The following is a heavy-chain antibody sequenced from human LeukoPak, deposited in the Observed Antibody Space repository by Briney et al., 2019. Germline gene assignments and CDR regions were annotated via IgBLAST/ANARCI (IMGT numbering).Heavy chain of an antibody. J-gene: IGHJ4*02. CDR3: AREGDGYCSSTSCPAV. CDR1: GGSFSGYY. CDR2: INHSGST. D-gene: IGHD2-2*03. Sequence: SETLSLTCAVYGGSFSGYYWSWIRQPPGKGLEWIGEINHSGSTNYNPSLKSRVTISVDTSKNQFSLKLSSVTAADTAVYYCAREGDGYCSSTSCPAVWGQGTLVTVSS. V-gene: IGHV4-34*01.